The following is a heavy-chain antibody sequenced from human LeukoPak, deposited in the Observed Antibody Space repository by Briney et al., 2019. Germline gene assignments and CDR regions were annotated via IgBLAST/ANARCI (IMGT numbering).Heavy chain of an antibody. CDR3: ARGARITIFEGLIGY. V-gene: IGHV4-38-2*01. Sequence: SETLSLTCAVSGYSISNGYYWGWIRQPPGKGLEWIGSIYHSGSTYYNPSLKSRVTISVDTSKNQFSLKLSSVTAADTAAYYCARGARITIFEGLIGYWGQGTLVTVSS. J-gene: IGHJ4*02. CDR2: IYHSGST. D-gene: IGHD3-3*01. CDR1: GYSISNGYY.